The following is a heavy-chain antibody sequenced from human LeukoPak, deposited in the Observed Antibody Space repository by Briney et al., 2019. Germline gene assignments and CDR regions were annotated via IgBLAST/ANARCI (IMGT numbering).Heavy chain of an antibody. CDR2: INPNSGGT. D-gene: IGHD5-12*01. J-gene: IGHJ4*02. V-gene: IGHV1-2*02. CDR3: ARVTTKRDGYNWEGFDY. Sequence: EASVKVSCKASGYTFTGYYMHWVRQAPGQGLEWMGWINPNSGGTNYAQKFQGRVTMTRDTSISTAYMELSRLRSDDTAVYYCARVTTKRDGYNWEGFDYWGQGTLVTVSS. CDR1: GYTFTGYY.